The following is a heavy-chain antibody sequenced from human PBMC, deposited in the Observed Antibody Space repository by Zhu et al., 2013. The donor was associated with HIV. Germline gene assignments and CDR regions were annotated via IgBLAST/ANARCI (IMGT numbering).Heavy chain of an antibody. CDR1: GGSLSGYY. CDR3: ARLNSGSYWGDSYYYIDV. J-gene: IGHJ6*03. D-gene: IGHD1-26*01. CDR2: INHRGVA. Sequence: QVQLKQWGAGLLRPSETLSLTCDISGGSLSGYYGTWVRQRPGKGLEWIGEINHRGVANYNPSLRSRVSLSSDTSNKQFSLRMTSVTAADTAVYFXARLNSGSYWGDSYYYIDVWAKGYHGHRL. V-gene: IGHV4-34*01.